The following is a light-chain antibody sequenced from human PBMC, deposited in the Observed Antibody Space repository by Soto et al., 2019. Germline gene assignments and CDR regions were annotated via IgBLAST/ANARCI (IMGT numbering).Light chain of an antibody. CDR1: SNDVGGYNF. CDR2: DVS. CDR3: CSYAGSHYV. V-gene: IGLV2-11*01. Sequence: QSALIQPRSVSGSPGQSVTISCTGTSNDVGGYNFVSWYQQHPGKAPKLMIYDVSKRPSGVPDRFSGSKSGNTASLTIYGLQAEDDADHYCCSYAGSHYVFGTGTKLTVL. J-gene: IGLJ1*01.